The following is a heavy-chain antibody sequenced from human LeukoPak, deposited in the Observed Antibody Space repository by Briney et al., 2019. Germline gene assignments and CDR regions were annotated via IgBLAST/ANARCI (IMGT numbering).Heavy chain of an antibody. CDR2: IYYTGNT. Sequence: PSETLSLTCSVSGGSISSYYWSWIRQPPGKGLEWIGYIYYTGNTKYNPSLKSRVTISVDTSKKQFSLKLTSVTAADTAVYYCARDLDYYYYYMDVWGKGTTVTISS. V-gene: IGHV4-59*12. CDR3: ARDLDYYYYYMDV. J-gene: IGHJ6*03. CDR1: GGSISSYY.